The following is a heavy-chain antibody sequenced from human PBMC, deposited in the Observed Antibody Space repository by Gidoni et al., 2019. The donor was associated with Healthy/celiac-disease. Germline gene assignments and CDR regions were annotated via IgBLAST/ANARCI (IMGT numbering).Heavy chain of an antibody. CDR2: IYYSGST. Sequence: QVHLQESGPGLVKPSETLSLTCTVSGGSISSYYWSWIRQPPGKGLEWIGYIYYSGSTNYNPSLKSRVTISVDTSKNQFSLKLSSVTAADTAVYYCARSPYYDSSGYYRPGAFDIWGQGTMVTVSS. J-gene: IGHJ3*02. CDR3: ARSPYYDSSGYYRPGAFDI. CDR1: GGSISSYY. D-gene: IGHD3-22*01. V-gene: IGHV4-59*01.